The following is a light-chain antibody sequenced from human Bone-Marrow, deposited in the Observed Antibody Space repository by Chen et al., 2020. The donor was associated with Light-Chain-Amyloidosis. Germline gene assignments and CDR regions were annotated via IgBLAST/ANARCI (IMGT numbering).Light chain of an antibody. CDR3: SSFTSSSSYV. CDR2: AVS. Sequence: QSALTQPASVSGSPGQSITISCTGTSGDVGTYNYVSWYQQHPVKPPKVMIYAVSNRPSGVSNRFSGSKSGNTASLTISGLQAEDEADYYCSSFTSSSSYVFGPGTKVTV. CDR1: SGDVGTYNY. V-gene: IGLV2-14*03. J-gene: IGLJ1*01.